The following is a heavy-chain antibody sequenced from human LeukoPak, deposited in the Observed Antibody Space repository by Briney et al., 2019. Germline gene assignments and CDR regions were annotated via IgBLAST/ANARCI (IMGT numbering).Heavy chain of an antibody. J-gene: IGHJ4*02. V-gene: IGHV4-59*01. CDR3: ARGAAAGTVGFDY. CDR2: IYYSGST. Sequence: SETLSLTCTVSGGSISSYYWCWIRQPPGKGLERVGHIYYSGSTHYNPSLKSRVTISVDTSKNQFSLKLSSVTAADTAVYYCARGAAAGTVGFDYWGQGTLVSVSS. CDR1: GGSISSYY. D-gene: IGHD6-13*01.